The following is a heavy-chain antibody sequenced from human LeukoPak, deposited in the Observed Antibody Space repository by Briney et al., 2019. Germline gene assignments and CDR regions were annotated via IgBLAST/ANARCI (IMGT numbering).Heavy chain of an antibody. V-gene: IGHV3-74*01. J-gene: IGHJ4*02. Sequence: GGSLRLSCAASGLAFSAYKMHWVRQAPRKGLVWVSRISTDGYTTDYADFVQGRFTISRDNAKNSLYLQMNSLRAEDTAVYYCARWDYSNYFDYWGQGTLVTVSS. CDR3: ARWDYSNYFDY. CDR2: ISTDGYTT. CDR1: GLAFSAYK. D-gene: IGHD4-11*01.